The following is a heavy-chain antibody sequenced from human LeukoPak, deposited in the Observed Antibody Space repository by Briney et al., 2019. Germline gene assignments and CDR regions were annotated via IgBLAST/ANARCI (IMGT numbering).Heavy chain of an antibody. CDR1: GITFCNNW. CDR3: ARDVQHHWFDT. CDR2: TNSVGGGA. J-gene: IGHJ5*02. D-gene: IGHD2-2*01. Sequence: GGSLRLSCAVSGITFCNNWTHWGRQGPGEGLVCISRTNSVGGGAIYAGSVKGRFTVSRDNAKTTLYLQMNSLRAEDTAVYYCARDVQHHWFDTWGQGTLVTVSS. V-gene: IGHV3-74*01.